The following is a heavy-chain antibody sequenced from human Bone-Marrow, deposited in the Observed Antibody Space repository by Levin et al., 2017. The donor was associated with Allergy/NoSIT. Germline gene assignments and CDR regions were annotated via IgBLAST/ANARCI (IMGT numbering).Heavy chain of an antibody. CDR3: ARLVVGATQRFDY. Sequence: PSETLSLTCTVSGGSISSYYWSWIRQPPGKGLEWIGYIYYSGSTNYNPSLKSRVTISVDTSKNQFSLKLSSVTAADTAVYYCARLVVGATQRFDYWGQGTLVTVSS. CDR1: GGSISSYY. V-gene: IGHV4-59*08. CDR2: IYYSGST. J-gene: IGHJ4*02. D-gene: IGHD1-26*01.